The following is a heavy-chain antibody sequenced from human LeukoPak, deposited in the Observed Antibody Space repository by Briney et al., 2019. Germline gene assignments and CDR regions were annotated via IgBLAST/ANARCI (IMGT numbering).Heavy chain of an antibody. J-gene: IGHJ3*02. D-gene: IGHD1-26*01. Sequence: SETLSLTCAVSGGSISSSQWWTWVRQPPGKGLEWIGEIYHSGSTNYNPSLKSRVSMSVDKSKNQFSLKLSSVTAADTAVYFCARGSGSYYSGAFIWGQGTMVTVSS. CDR1: GGSISSSQW. V-gene: IGHV4-4*02. CDR3: ARGSGSYYSGAFI. CDR2: IYHSGST.